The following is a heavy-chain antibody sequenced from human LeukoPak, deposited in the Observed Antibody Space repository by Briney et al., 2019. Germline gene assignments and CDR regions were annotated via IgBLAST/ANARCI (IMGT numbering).Heavy chain of an antibody. Sequence: ASVKVSCKASGYTFTGYYMHWVRQAPGQGLEWMGWINPNSGGTNYAQKFQGRVTMTRDTSISTAYMELSRLRSDDTAVYYCAAYIVVVPAATAAFDYWGQGTLVTVSS. CDR1: GYTFTGYY. V-gene: IGHV1-2*02. CDR2: INPNSGGT. CDR3: AAYIVVVPAATAAFDY. J-gene: IGHJ4*02. D-gene: IGHD2-2*01.